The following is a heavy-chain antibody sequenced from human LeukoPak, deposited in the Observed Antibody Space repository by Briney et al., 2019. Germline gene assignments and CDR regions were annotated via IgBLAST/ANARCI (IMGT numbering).Heavy chain of an antibody. CDR2: IYPGDSDT. J-gene: IGHJ4*02. CDR1: GYSFTSYW. D-gene: IGHD2-21*01. Sequence: GESLKISCKGSGYSFTSYWIGWVRQMPGKSLEWMGIIYPGDSDTRYSPSFQGQVTISADKSFTTAYLQWTSLKASDTAMYHCARSWGGEWYYFDYWGQGTLVTVSS. CDR3: ARSWGGEWYYFDY. V-gene: IGHV5-51*01.